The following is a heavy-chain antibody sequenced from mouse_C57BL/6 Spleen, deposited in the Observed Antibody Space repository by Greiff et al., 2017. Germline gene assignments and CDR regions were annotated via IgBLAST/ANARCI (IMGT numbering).Heavy chain of an antibody. CDR3: ARTHYYGSSDDAMDY. CDR2: IFPGSGCT. D-gene: IGHD1-1*01. CDR1: GYTFTSHW. V-gene: IGHV1-56*01. J-gene: IGHJ4*01. Sequence: VQLQQPGPELVRPGASVKISCKAPGYTFTSHWMQWVRQRPGQGLEWIGEIFPGSGCTYYNEKFKGKATLTVDTSSSTAYMQLSSLTSEDAAVYFWARTHYYGSSDDAMDYWGQGTTVTVSS.